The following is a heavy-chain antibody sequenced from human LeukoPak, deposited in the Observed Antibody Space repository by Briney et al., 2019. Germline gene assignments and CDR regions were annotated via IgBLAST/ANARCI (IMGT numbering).Heavy chain of an antibody. CDR3: AKENYETSGYYYIPYYFDY. Sequence: GGSLRLSCAVSGFTFSSYSLSWVRQAPGKGLEWVSGISGSGGSTHYADSVKGRFTISRDNSKSTLYLQMNSLRAEDTAVYYCAKENYETSGYYYIPYYFDYWGQGTLVTVSS. CDR1: GFTFSSYS. V-gene: IGHV3-23*01. CDR2: ISGSGGST. D-gene: IGHD3-22*01. J-gene: IGHJ4*02.